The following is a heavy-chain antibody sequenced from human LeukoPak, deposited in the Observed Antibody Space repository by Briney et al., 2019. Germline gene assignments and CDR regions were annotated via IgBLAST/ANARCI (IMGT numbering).Heavy chain of an antibody. CDR1: GGSISNYY. D-gene: IGHD3-22*01. J-gene: IGHJ1*01. CDR2: IYYSGST. Sequence: SETLSLTCTVSGGSISNYYWSWIRQPPGKGLEWIGYIYYSGSTSYNPSLKSRVTISVDTSKNQFSLKLSSVTAADTAVYYCARDHYYDSSGYTFRHWGQGTLVTVSS. CDR3: ARDHYYDSSGYTFRH. V-gene: IGHV4-59*01.